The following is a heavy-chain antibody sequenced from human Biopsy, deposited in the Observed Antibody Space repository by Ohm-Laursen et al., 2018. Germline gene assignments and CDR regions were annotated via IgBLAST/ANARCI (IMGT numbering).Heavy chain of an antibody. CDR1: GFTFSSSW. CDR3: VRGRSMDV. J-gene: IGHJ6*02. V-gene: IGHV3-7*01. Sequence: SLRLSCTASGFTFSSSWMTWVRQAPGKGLEWVAMIKQDGSEDYYVDSVKGRFTISRDNAQKPLDLQLNSLRAEDTAVYYCVRGRSMDVWGQGTTVTVSS. CDR2: IKQDGSED.